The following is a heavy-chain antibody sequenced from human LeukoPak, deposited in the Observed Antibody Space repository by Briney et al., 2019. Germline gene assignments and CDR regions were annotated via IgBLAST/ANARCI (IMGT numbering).Heavy chain of an antibody. J-gene: IGHJ6*03. D-gene: IGHD4-17*01. CDR2: ISSSSSYI. CDR3: ARDQYGDYPSYYMDV. CDR1: GFTFSSYS. V-gene: IGHV3-21*01. Sequence: GGSLRLSCAASGFTFSSYSMNWVRQAPGRGLEWVSSISSSSSYIYYADSVKGRFTISRDNAKNSLYLQMNSLRAEDTAVYYCARDQYGDYPSYYMDVWGKGTTVTVSS.